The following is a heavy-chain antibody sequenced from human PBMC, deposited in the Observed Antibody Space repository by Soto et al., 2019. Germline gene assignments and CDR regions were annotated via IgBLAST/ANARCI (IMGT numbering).Heavy chain of an antibody. J-gene: IGHJ4*02. CDR1: GFTFSSYG. CDR3: AKDLYSGSSHPDY. Sequence: GGSLRLSCAASGFTFSSYGMHWVRQAPGKGLEWVAVIPYDGSNKYYADSVKGRFTISRDNSKNTLYLQVNSLRAEDTAVYYCAKDLYSGSSHPDYWGQGTLVTVSS. D-gene: IGHD1-26*01. V-gene: IGHV3-30*18. CDR2: IPYDGSNK.